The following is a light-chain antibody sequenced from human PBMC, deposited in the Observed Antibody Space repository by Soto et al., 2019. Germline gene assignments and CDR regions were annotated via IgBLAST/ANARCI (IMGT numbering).Light chain of an antibody. CDR1: SGHISYA. CDR2: LNSDGSH. CDR3: QTWGTGIRV. Sequence: QPVLTQSPSASASLGASVKLTCTRSSGHISYAIAWHQQQPEKGPRYFMKLNSDGSHSKGDGLPYRCSGSSSGAERYLTISSLQSEDEADYYCQTWGTGIRVFGGGTKLTVL. V-gene: IGLV4-69*01. J-gene: IGLJ3*02.